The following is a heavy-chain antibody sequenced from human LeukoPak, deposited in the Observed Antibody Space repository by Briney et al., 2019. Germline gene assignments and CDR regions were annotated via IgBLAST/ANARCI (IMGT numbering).Heavy chain of an antibody. CDR3: AREGAVAGNFYYFDY. D-gene: IGHD6-19*01. J-gene: IGHJ4*02. CDR1: GFTFDDYG. Sequence: GGPLRLSCAASGFTFDDYGMSWVRQAPGKGLEWVSGINWNGGSTGYADSVKGRFTISRDNAKNSLYLQMNSLRAEDTALYYCAREGAVAGNFYYFDYWGQGTLVTVSS. V-gene: IGHV3-20*04. CDR2: INWNGGST.